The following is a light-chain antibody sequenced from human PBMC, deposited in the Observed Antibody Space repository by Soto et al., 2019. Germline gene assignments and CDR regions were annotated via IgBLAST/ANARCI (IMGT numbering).Light chain of an antibody. CDR3: QQYDNLPLT. CDR1: HDIRNY. V-gene: IGKV1-33*01. CDR2: DAS. Sequence: DIQMTQSPSSLSASVGDRVTITCQASHDIRNYLNWYQQKPGQAPKLLIHDASRFQTGVPSRFSGSGSGTDIIFTITSLQPDDSATYHCQQYDNLPLTFGGGTKGEI. J-gene: IGKJ4*01.